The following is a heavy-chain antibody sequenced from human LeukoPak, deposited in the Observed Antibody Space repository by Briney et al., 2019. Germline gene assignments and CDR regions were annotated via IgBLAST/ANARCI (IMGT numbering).Heavy chain of an antibody. D-gene: IGHD4-17*01. V-gene: IGHV3-9*01. CDR2: ISWNSGSI. J-gene: IGHJ3*02. CDR1: GFTFDDYA. CDR3: AKPTTVTTVLDAFDI. Sequence: GGSLRLSCAASGFTFDDYAMHWVRQAPGKGLEWVSGISWNSGSIGYADSVKGRFTISRDNAKNSLYLQMNSLRAEDTAVYYCAKPTTVTTVLDAFDIWGQGTMVTVSS.